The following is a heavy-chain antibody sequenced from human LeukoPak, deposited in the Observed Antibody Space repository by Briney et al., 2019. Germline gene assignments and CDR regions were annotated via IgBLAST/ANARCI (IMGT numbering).Heavy chain of an antibody. D-gene: IGHD2-8*02. Sequence: SQTLSLTCAISGDSVSSNSAAWNWVRQSPSRGLEWLGRTYYRSKWYSHYSVSVKSRITINPDTSRNQFSLQLNSVTPDDTAVYYCARGPGYFQHWGQGTLVTVSS. CDR1: GDSVSSNSAA. J-gene: IGHJ1*01. CDR3: ARGPGYFQH. CDR2: TYYRSKWYS. V-gene: IGHV6-1*01.